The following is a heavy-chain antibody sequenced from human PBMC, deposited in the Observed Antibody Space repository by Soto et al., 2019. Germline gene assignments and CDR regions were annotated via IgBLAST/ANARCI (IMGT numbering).Heavy chain of an antibody. CDR1: GFTFSIYA. Sequence: GGSLRLSCAASGFTFSIYAMSWVRQAPGKGLEWVSTIGGSGGGASYADIVRGRFTIPRDNSQNTLYLQMNSLRAEDTAVYYCAKDAPGSGWLSDYWGQGTLVTVSS. CDR3: AKDAPGSGWLSDY. J-gene: IGHJ4*02. D-gene: IGHD3-22*01. V-gene: IGHV3-23*01. CDR2: IGGSGGGA.